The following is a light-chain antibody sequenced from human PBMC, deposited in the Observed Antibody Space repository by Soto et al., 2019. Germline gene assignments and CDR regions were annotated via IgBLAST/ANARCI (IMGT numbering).Light chain of an antibody. CDR1: PSVSNS. CDR3: QQRNRWPPVT. J-gene: IGKJ4*01. CDR2: DAF. V-gene: IGKV3-11*01. Sequence: ESVLTQSPATLSLSPGERATLSCRXSPSVSNSLAWYQHKPGQAPRLLIYDAFNRATGVPTRFSGSGSGTDFTLTISSLEPEDFAVYYCQQRNRWPPVTFGGGTRVEIK.